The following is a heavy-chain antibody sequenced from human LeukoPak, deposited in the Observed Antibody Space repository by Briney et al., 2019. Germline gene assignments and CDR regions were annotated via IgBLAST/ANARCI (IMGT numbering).Heavy chain of an antibody. D-gene: IGHD5-18*01. J-gene: IGHJ4*02. CDR3: ARHSWIQLWFALDY. CDR2: IYYSGST. CDR1: GGSTSSSSYY. Sequence: PETLSLTCTVSGGSTSSSSYYSGWIRPPPGKGLGWIGSIYYSGSTTYNPSIKSRVTQYVHTSNNQSSLQLLSVTAADTAVYDCARHSWIQLWFALDYWGQGTLVTVSS. V-gene: IGHV4-39*01.